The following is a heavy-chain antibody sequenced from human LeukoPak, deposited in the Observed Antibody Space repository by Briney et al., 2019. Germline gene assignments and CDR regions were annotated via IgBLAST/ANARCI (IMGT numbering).Heavy chain of an antibody. Sequence: GGSLRLSCAASGFTFDDYAMHWVRQAPGKGLEWVSGISWNSGSIGYADSVKGRFTISRDNAKNSLYLQMNSLRAEDTALYYCAKGQTVDTAMVAFDYWGQGTLVTVSS. D-gene: IGHD5-18*01. CDR1: GFTFDDYA. CDR2: ISWNSGSI. J-gene: IGHJ4*02. CDR3: AKGQTVDTAMVAFDY. V-gene: IGHV3-9*01.